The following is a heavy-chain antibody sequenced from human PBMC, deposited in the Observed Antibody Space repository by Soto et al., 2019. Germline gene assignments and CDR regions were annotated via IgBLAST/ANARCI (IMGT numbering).Heavy chain of an antibody. CDR2: IGGSGASI. D-gene: IGHD3-10*01. J-gene: IGHJ5*02. CDR3: ARSVRPISLFDP. Sequence: GGSLRLSCAASGFPFSAFAMNWVRHAPGKGLEWVSGIGGSGASIYYADSVKGRFTISRDNSKNTVYLQMNSLRAEDTAFYYCARSVRPISLFDPWGQGTLVTVYS. V-gene: IGHV3-23*01. CDR1: GFPFSAFA.